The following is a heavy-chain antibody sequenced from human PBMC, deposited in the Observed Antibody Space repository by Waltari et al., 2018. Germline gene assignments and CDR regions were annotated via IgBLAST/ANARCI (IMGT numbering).Heavy chain of an antibody. CDR2: ISSNGGST. J-gene: IGHJ3*02. CDR3: ARGGGGTGIDAFDI. Sequence: EVQLVESGGGLVQPGGSLRLSCAASGFTFSSYAMHWVRQAPGKGLDYVSAISSNGGSTYYANSVKGRFTISRDNSKNTLYLQMGSLRAEDMAVYYCARGGGGTGIDAFDIWGQGTMVTVSS. CDR1: GFTFSSYA. V-gene: IGHV3-64*01. D-gene: IGHD1-1*01.